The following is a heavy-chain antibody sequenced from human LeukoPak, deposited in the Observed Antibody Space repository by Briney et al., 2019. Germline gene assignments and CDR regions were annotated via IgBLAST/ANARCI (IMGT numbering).Heavy chain of an antibody. Sequence: SETLSLTCAVSGGSISSGGYYWSWIRQHPGKGLEWIGYIYYSGSTYYNPSLKSRVTISVDTSKNQFSLKLSSVTAADTAVYYCARHGIVGATRHNWSDPWGQGTLVTVSS. V-gene: IGHV4-31*11. D-gene: IGHD1-26*01. CDR1: GGSISSGGYY. CDR3: ARHGIVGATRHNWSDP. CDR2: IYYSGST. J-gene: IGHJ5*02.